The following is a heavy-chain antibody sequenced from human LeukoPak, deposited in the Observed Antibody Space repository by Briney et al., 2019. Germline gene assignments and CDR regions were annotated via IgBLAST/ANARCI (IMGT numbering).Heavy chain of an antibody. D-gene: IGHD3-10*01. CDR3: ARDRTPGMVRGDTKAPIDY. CDR1: GFTFSSYS. CDR2: ISSSSGYM. Sequence: SGGSLRLSCAASGFTFSSYSMDWVRQAPGKGLEWVSSISSSSGYMYYADSVKGRFTISRDNPKNSLYLQMNSLRAEDTAMYYYARDRTPGMVRGDTKAPIDYWGQGTLVTVSS. J-gene: IGHJ4*02. V-gene: IGHV3-21*06.